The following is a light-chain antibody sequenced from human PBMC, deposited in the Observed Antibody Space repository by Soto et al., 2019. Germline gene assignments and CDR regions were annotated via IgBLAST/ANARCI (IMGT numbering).Light chain of an antibody. Sequence: DIQMTQSPSTLSASVGDRVTITCRASQSISSWLAWYQQKPGKAPKLLIYDASSLESGVPSRFSGSGSGTEFTLTISSRHPDDFATYYCQQYNSYLFGQGTRLEIK. CDR3: QQYNSYL. CDR2: DAS. J-gene: IGKJ5*01. CDR1: QSISSW. V-gene: IGKV1-5*01.